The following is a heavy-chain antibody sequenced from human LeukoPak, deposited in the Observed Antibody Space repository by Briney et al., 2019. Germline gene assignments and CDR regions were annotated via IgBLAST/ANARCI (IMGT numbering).Heavy chain of an antibody. V-gene: IGHV1-2*02. Sequence: ASVKDSCKASEYTFIDYYIHWVRQAPGQGLEWMGSINPNNGATTYAQQFQGRVTMTRDTSTSTGYMELSSLKSDDTGVYYCATKSFDSWGQGTLVTVSS. J-gene: IGHJ4*02. CDR2: INPNNGAT. CDR3: ATKSFDS. CDR1: EYTFIDYY.